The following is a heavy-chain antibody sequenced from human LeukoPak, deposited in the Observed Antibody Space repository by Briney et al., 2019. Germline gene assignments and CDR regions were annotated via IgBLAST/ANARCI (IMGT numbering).Heavy chain of an antibody. CDR1: GGSFSGYY. CDR2: INHSGST. D-gene: IGHD4-23*01. J-gene: IGHJ3*02. CDR3: AASCYPDHGGNSEAFDI. Sequence: SETLSLTCAVYGGSFSGYYWSWIRQPPGKGLEWIGEINHSGSTNYNPSLKSRVTISVDTSKNQFSLKLSSVTAADTAVYYCAASCYPDHGGNSEAFDIWGQGTMVTVSS. V-gene: IGHV4-34*01.